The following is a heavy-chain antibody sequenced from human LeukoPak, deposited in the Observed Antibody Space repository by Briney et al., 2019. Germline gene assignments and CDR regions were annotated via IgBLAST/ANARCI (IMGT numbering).Heavy chain of an antibody. Sequence: GGSLRLSCAASGFTFSNYKMNWVRQAPGKGLEWVSFISTSSNYIYYSDSVKGRFTISRDNAKNSLFVQMNSLRDEDTAIYFCARDLHEDAYDWSRQFFEYWGQGTLVVVSS. CDR2: ISTSSNYI. J-gene: IGHJ4*02. V-gene: IGHV3-21*04. D-gene: IGHD5-12*01. CDR3: ARDLHEDAYDWSRQFFEY. CDR1: GFTFSNYK.